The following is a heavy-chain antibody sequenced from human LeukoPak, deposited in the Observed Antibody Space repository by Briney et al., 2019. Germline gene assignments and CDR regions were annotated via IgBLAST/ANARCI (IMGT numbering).Heavy chain of an antibody. Sequence: SLRLSCAASGFPFSIHGMSWVRQAPGKGLEWVGRIKSKTDGGTTDYAAPVKGRFTISRDDSKNTLYLQMNSLKTEDTAVYYCTTAMIVAMSRFDPWGQGTLVTVSS. J-gene: IGHJ5*02. CDR3: TTAMIVAMSRFDP. CDR2: IKSKTDGGTT. CDR1: GFPFSIHG. D-gene: IGHD3-22*01. V-gene: IGHV3-15*01.